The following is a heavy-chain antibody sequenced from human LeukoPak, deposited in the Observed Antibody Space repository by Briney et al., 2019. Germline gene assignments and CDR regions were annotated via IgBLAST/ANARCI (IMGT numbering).Heavy chain of an antibody. V-gene: IGHV1-2*02. CDR2: INPNSGGT. CDR1: GYTFTGYY. J-gene: IGHJ3*02. CDR3: ASPIPHQMYDSGGGDAFDI. D-gene: IGHD3-22*01. Sequence: ASVKVSCKASGYTFTGYYIHWVRQAPGQGLEWMGWINPNSGGTNYAQKFQGRVTMTRDTSITTAYMELSRLRSDDTAVYPCASPIPHQMYDSGGGDAFDIWGQGTMVTVSS.